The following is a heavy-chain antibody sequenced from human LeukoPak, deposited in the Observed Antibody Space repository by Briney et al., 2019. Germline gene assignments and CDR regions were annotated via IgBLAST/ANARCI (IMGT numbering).Heavy chain of an antibody. Sequence: SETLSLTCTGSGGSISSYYWSWIRQPAGKGLEWIGRIYTSGSTNYNPSLKSRVTMSVDTSKNQFSLKLSSVTAADTAVYYCARSYYYDSSGPTPDWFDPWGQGTLVTVSS. CDR3: ARSYYYDSSGPTPDWFDP. V-gene: IGHV4-4*07. CDR1: GGSISSYY. J-gene: IGHJ5*02. D-gene: IGHD3-22*01. CDR2: IYTSGST.